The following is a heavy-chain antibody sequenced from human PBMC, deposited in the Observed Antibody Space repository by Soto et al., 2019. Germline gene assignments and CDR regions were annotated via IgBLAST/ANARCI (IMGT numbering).Heavy chain of an antibody. J-gene: IGHJ4*02. CDR3: ARERAAAGTYDYFDY. D-gene: IGHD6-13*01. V-gene: IGHV4-59*01. CDR1: GGSISSYY. Sequence: SETLSLTCTVSGGSISSYYWSWIRQPPGKGLEWIGYIYYSGSTNYNPSLKSRVTISVDTSKNQFSLKLSSVTAADTAVYYCARERAAAGTYDYFDYWGQGTLVTVSS. CDR2: IYYSGST.